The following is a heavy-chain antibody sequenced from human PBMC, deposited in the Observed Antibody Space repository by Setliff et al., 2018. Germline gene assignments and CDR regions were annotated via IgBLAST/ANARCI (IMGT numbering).Heavy chain of an antibody. J-gene: IGHJ5*02. D-gene: IGHD3-10*01. CDR2: INAGNGHT. CDR3: ARGRRFGEYWFDP. V-gene: IGHV1-3*03. CDR1: GYTFTNYG. Sequence: ASVKVSCKASGYTFTNYGINWVRQAPGQRLEWMGWINAGNGHTKYSQEFQGRVTITRDTSASTAYMELSSLRSEDMAVYYCARGRRFGEYWFDPWGQGTPVTVSS.